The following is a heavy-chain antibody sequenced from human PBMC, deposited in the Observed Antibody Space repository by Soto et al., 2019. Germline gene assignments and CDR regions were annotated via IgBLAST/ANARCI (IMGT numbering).Heavy chain of an antibody. CDR2: IYYSGST. D-gene: IGHD6-19*01. CDR1: GGSISSYY. Sequence: QVQLQESGPGLVKPSETLSLTCTVSGGSISSYYWSWIRQPPGKGLEWIGYIYYSGSTNYNPSLKSRVTISVDTSKNQFSLKLSSVTAADTAVYYCARGSKGGWSGGFDPWGQGTLVTVSS. CDR3: ARGSKGGWSGGFDP. J-gene: IGHJ5*02. V-gene: IGHV4-59*01.